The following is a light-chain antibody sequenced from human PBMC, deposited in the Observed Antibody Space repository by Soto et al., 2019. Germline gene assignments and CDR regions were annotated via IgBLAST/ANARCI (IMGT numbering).Light chain of an antibody. CDR3: QQYETSPPMYT. CDR2: DAS. J-gene: IGKJ2*01. Sequence: EIGLTQSPGTLSLSPGDRATLSCRTSQSVISTYLAWYQQKPGQAPRLLIYDASRRATGIPDRFSGSGSGTDFTLTISRLEPEDFAVYYCQQYETSPPMYTFGQGTKLEIK. CDR1: QSVISTY. V-gene: IGKV3-20*01.